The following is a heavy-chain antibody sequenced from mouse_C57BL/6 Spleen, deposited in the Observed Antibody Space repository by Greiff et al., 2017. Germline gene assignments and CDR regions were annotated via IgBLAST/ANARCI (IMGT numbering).Heavy chain of an antibody. V-gene: IGHV1-53*01. CDR1: GYTFTSYW. D-gene: IGHD1-1*01. J-gene: IGHJ2*01. CDR2: INPSNGGT. Sequence: VQLQQPGTELVKPGASVKLSCKASGYTFTSYWMHWVKQRPGQGLEWIGNINPSNGGTNYNEKLKSKATLTVDKSSSTAYMQLSSLTSEDSAVYYGARSPWGKVVAEDYWGQGTTLTVSS. CDR3: ARSPWGKVVAEDY.